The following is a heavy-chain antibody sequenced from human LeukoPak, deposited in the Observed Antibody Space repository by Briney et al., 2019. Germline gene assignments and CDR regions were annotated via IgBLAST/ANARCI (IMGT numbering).Heavy chain of an antibody. D-gene: IGHD3-22*01. CDR2: INPNSGGT. J-gene: IGHJ6*02. V-gene: IGHV1-2*02. Sequence: ASVKVSCKASGYTFTGYYMHWVRPAPGQGLAWMGWINPNSGGTNYAQKFQGRVTMTRDTSISTAYMELSRLRSDDTAVYYCARDYYDSSPYYYYGMDVWGQGTTVTVSS. CDR1: GYTFTGYY. CDR3: ARDYYDSSPYYYYGMDV.